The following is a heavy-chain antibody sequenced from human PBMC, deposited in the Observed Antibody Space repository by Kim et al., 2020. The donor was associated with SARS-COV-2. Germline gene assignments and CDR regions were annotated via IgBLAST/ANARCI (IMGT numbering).Heavy chain of an antibody. CDR3: ARDGGGVVAVPFDP. Sequence: NPSLKSRVTISVDTSKNQFSLKRSSVTAADTAVYYCARDGGGVVAVPFDPWGQGTLVTVSS. V-gene: IGHV4-31*02. D-gene: IGHD2-15*01. J-gene: IGHJ5*02.